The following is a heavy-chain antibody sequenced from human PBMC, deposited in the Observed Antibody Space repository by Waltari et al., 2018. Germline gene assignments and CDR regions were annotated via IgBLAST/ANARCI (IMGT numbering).Heavy chain of an antibody. D-gene: IGHD2-21*01. CDR1: GYPFTSYA. V-gene: IGHV1-3*01. CDR2: INAGNGNT. J-gene: IGHJ4*02. Sequence: QVQLVQSGAEVKKPGASVKVSCKASGYPFTSYAMHWVRQAPGQRLEWMGWINAGNGNTKYSQKFQGRVTITRDTSASTAYMELSSLRSEDTAVYYCARSYCGGDCYRRGFDYWGQGTLVTVSS. CDR3: ARSYCGGDCYRRGFDY.